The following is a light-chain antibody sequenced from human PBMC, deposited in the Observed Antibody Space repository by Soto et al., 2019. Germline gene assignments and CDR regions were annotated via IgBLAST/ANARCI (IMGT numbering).Light chain of an antibody. Sequence: DIVMTQSPLSLSVTPGEPASISCRSSQSLLHSNGYNYVDWYVQRPGQSPQLLIYLGSTRASGVPVRFSGSGSATDFTLKISRVEAEDVGVYYCMQGLQILFTFGPGTTVDFK. V-gene: IGKV2-28*01. CDR1: QSLLHSNGYNY. CDR2: LGS. CDR3: MQGLQILFT. J-gene: IGKJ3*01.